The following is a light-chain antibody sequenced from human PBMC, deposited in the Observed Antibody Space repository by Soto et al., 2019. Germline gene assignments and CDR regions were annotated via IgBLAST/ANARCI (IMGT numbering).Light chain of an antibody. V-gene: IGLV1-44*01. Sequence: QTVVTQPPSASGTPGQRVTISCSGSSSNIGSNTVNWHQQVPGTAPKLLIYSNNERPSGVPDRFSGSKSGTSASLAISGLQSGDEADYYCAAWDDSLNGVIFGGGTKLTVL. CDR1: SSNIGSNT. CDR3: AAWDDSLNGVI. CDR2: SNN. J-gene: IGLJ2*01.